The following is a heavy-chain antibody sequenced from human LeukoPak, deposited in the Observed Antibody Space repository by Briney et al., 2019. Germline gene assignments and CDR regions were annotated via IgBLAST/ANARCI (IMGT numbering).Heavy chain of an antibody. CDR2: IIPIFGTA. Sequence: SVKVSCKAPGGTFSSYAISWVRQAPGQGLEWMGGIIPIFGTANYAQKFQGRVTITADESTSTAYMELSSLRSEDTAVYYCARGSESQLLLFDYWGQGTLVTVSS. J-gene: IGHJ4*02. V-gene: IGHV1-69*01. D-gene: IGHD2-15*01. CDR1: GGTFSSYA. CDR3: ARGSESQLLLFDY.